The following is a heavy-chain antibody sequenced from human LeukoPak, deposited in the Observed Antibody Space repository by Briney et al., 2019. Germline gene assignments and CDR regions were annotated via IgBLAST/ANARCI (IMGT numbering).Heavy chain of an antibody. CDR2: IRYDGSNK. V-gene: IGHV3-30*02. CDR1: GFTFSSYG. D-gene: IGHD3-10*01. CDR3: AKLSEGVPY. Sequence: PGGSLRLSCAASGFTFSSYGMHWVRQAPGKGLEWVAFIRYDGSNKYYADSVNGRFTISRDNSKDTLYLQMNSLRAEDTAVYYCAKLSEGVPYWGQGTLVTVSS. J-gene: IGHJ4*02.